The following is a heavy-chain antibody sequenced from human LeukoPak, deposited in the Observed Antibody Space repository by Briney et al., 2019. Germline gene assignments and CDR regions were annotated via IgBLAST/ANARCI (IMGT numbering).Heavy chain of an antibody. D-gene: IGHD3-10*01. V-gene: IGHV3-64D*06. Sequence: PGGSLRLSCSASGFTFSSYAMHWVRQAPGKGLEYVSAISSNGGSTYYADSVKDRFTISRDNSKNTLYLQMSSLRAEDTAVYYCVMRYYYGSGSYIPYYFDYWGQGTLVTVSS. CDR3: VMRYYYGSGSYIPYYFDY. CDR2: ISSNGGST. J-gene: IGHJ4*02. CDR1: GFTFSSYA.